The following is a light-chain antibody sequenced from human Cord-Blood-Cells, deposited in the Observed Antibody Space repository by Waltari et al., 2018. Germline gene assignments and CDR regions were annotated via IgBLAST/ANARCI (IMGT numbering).Light chain of an antibody. CDR2: EGS. Sequence: QSALTQPAPVSGSPGQSIPISCTGTSSAVGSYNLVSWYQQHPGKAPKLMIYEGSKRPSGVSKRFSGSKSGNTASLTISGLQAEDEADYYCCSYAGSSTLVFGGGTKLTVL. J-gene: IGLJ3*02. V-gene: IGLV2-23*01. CDR1: SSAVGSYNL. CDR3: CSYAGSSTLV.